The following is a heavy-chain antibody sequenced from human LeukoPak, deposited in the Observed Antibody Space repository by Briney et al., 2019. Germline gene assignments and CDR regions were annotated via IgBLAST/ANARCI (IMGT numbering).Heavy chain of an antibody. V-gene: IGHV1-2*02. CDR3: ARVTGMENQLLYDALDI. D-gene: IGHD2-2*01. CDR1: GYTFTDYY. CDR2: INPNSGGT. Sequence: ASVKVSCKASGYTFTDYYMHWVRQAPGQGLEWMGWINPNSGGTNYAQKFQGRVTMTGDTSISIAYMELNSLRSDDTAIYYCARVTGMENQLLYDALDIWGQGTMVTVSS. J-gene: IGHJ3*02.